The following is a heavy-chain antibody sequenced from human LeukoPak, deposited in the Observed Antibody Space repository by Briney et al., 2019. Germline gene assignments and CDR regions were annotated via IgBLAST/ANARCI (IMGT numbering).Heavy chain of an antibody. CDR2: INPNSGGT. CDR3: ARADRLHGGPYLIGP. V-gene: IGHV1-2*02. D-gene: IGHD2-21*01. CDR1: GYSFTDYY. J-gene: IGHJ5*02. Sequence: ASVTVSCKTSGYSFTDYYMHWVRQAPGQGLEGMGWINPNSGGTSSAQKFQGRVTMTRDTSISTVYMEVSWLTSDDTAIYYCARADRLHGGPYLIGPWGQGTLVTVSS.